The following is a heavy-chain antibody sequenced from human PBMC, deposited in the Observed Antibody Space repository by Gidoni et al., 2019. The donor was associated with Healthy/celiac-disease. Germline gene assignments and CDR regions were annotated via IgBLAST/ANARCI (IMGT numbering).Heavy chain of an antibody. V-gene: IGHV3-64*01. D-gene: IGHD4-17*01. J-gene: IGHJ4*02. CDR1: GFTFSSYA. Sequence: EVQLVESGGGLVQPGGYLRLSCAASGFTFSSYAMPWVRQAPGKGLEYVSAISSNGGSTYYANSVKGRFTISRDKSKNTLYLQMGSLRAEDMAVYYCARAPGDYGGYYFDYWGQGTLVTVSS. CDR2: ISSNGGST. CDR3: ARAPGDYGGYYFDY.